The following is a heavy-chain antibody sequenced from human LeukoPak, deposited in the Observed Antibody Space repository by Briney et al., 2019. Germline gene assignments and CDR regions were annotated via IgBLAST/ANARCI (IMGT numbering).Heavy chain of an antibody. V-gene: IGHV4-39*07. CDR1: GFTVSSNY. Sequence: GSLRLSCAASGFTVSSNYMSWVRQPPGKGLEWIGSIYYSGSTYYNPSLKSRVTISVDTSKNQFSLKLSSVTAADTAVYYCAGLDIAAAGDGYWGQGTLVTVSS. CDR3: AGLDIAAAGDGY. CDR2: IYYSGST. D-gene: IGHD6-13*01. J-gene: IGHJ4*02.